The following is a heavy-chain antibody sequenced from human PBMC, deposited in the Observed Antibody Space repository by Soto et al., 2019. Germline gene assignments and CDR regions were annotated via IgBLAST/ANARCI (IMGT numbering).Heavy chain of an antibody. V-gene: IGHV4-39*01. J-gene: IGHJ6*02. D-gene: IGHD3-10*01. CDR2: IYYSGCT. Sequence: QLQLQESGPGLVKPSETLSLTCTVSGGSISSSSYYWGWIHQPPGKGLEWIGSIYYSGCTYYNPSLKSRVTISVDTSKNQFSLKLSSVTAADTAVYYCARHADGSGSYYGIRVAFYYYYYYGMDVWGQGTTVTVSS. CDR3: ARHADGSGSYYGIRVAFYYYYYYGMDV. CDR1: GGSISSSSYY.